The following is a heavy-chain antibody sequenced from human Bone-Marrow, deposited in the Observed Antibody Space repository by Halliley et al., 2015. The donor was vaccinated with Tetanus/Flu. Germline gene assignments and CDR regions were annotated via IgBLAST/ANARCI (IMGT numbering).Heavy chain of an antibody. CDR1: GGSVSSGSSY. Sequence: TLSLTCTVSGGSVSSGSSYWSWIRQPPEKGLEWIGYVHYSGNNMYNPSLKSRVTISVDTSKNQFSLKLTSVTAADTAVYYCARDQWEKRKKDGCWYAMDVWGQGTTVTVSS. CDR3: ARDQWEKRKKDGCWYAMDV. CDR2: VHYSGNN. J-gene: IGHJ6*02. D-gene: IGHD1-26*01. V-gene: IGHV4-61*01.